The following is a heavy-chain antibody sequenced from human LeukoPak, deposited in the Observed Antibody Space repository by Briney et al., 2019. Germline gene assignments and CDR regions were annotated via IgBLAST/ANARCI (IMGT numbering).Heavy chain of an antibody. CDR1: GGSFSGYY. CDR3: ARGRSRDSSGYYYPRLSSYFDY. CDR2: INHSGST. J-gene: IGHJ4*02. Sequence: PSETLSLTXAVYGGSFSGYYWSWIRQPPGKGLEWIGEINHSGSTNYNPSLKSRVTISVDTSKNQFSLKLSSVTAADTAVYYCARGRSRDSSGYYYPRLSSYFDYWGQGTLVTVSS. V-gene: IGHV4-34*01. D-gene: IGHD3-22*01.